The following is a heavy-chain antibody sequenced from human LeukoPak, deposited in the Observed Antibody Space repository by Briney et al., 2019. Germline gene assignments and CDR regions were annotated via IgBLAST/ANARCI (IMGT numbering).Heavy chain of an antibody. CDR2: IYYNGIS. Sequence: SETLSLTCTVSGGSISGYYWSWIRQPPGKGLEWIAYIYYNGISNYNPSLKSRVIISVDSSKNQFSLKLSSVTAADTAVYYCARRTQYQLLYDAFDIWGQGTMVTVSS. V-gene: IGHV4-59*08. D-gene: IGHD2-2*02. CDR3: ARRTQYQLLYDAFDI. J-gene: IGHJ3*02. CDR1: GGSISGYY.